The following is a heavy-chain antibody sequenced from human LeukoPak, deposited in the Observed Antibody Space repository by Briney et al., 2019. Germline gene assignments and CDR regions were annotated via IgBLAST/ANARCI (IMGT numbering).Heavy chain of an antibody. CDR2: IYHGGSA. CDR1: GGSIRTKY. J-gene: IGHJ4*02. V-gene: IGHV4-59*01. Sequence: PSETLSLTCTVSGGSIRTKYWIWIRQSPGKGLELVGSIYHGGSANYNPSLKSRVTISLDTSMNQLSLKLSSVTAADTAVYYCVRDINGYYFDYWGQGTLVTVSS. CDR3: VRDINGYYFDY. D-gene: IGHD2-8*01.